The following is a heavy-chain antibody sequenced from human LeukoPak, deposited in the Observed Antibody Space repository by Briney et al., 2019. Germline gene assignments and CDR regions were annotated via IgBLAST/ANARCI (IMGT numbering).Heavy chain of an antibody. CDR2: IYYSGNT. CDR3: ARRKAAAGTGFDY. D-gene: IGHD6-13*01. V-gene: IGHV4-39*01. Sequence: PSETLSLTCTVSGVSISSSNSYWGWIRQPPGKGLEWIGSIYYSGNTYYNASLKSQVSISIDTSKNQFSLKLSSVTAADTAVYYCARRKAAAGTGFDYWGQGTLVTVSS. CDR1: GVSISSSNSY. J-gene: IGHJ4*02.